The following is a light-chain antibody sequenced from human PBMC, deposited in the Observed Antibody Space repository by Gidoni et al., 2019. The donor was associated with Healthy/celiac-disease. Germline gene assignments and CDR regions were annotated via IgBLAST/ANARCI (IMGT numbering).Light chain of an antibody. Sequence: QSVLTQPPSASGTPGQRVTIPCSGSSSNIGSNTVNWYQQRPGTAPKLPIYSNNQRPSGVPDRFSGSKSGTSASLAISGLQSEDEADYYCAAWDDSLNGPDVVFGGGTKLTVL. V-gene: IGLV1-44*01. CDR3: AAWDDSLNGPDVV. CDR2: SNN. CDR1: SSNIGSNT. J-gene: IGLJ2*01.